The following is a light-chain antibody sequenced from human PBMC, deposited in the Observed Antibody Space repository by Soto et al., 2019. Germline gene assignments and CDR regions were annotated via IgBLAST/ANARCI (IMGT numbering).Light chain of an antibody. J-gene: IGKJ1*01. V-gene: IGKV4-1*01. Sequence: DIVMTQSPDSLAVSLGERATINCKSSQSVLYSSNNKNYLAWYQQTPGQPPKLLIYWASTRESGVPDRFSGSGSGTDFTLTISSLQAEDVAVYYCQHHYSTPPTFGQGTKVEI. CDR1: QSVLYSSNNKNY. CDR3: QHHYSTPPT. CDR2: WAS.